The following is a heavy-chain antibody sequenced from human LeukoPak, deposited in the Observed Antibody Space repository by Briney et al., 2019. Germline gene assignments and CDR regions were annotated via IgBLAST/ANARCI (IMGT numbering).Heavy chain of an antibody. CDR3: TTVLTGYYLYFDY. CDR1: GFTFSNAW. J-gene: IGHJ4*02. CDR2: IKSKTDGGTT. Sequence: PGGSLRLPYAASGFTFSNAWMSWVRQAPGKGLEWVGRIKSKTDGGTTDYAAPVKARFTISRDDSKNTLYLQMNSLKTEDTAVYYCTTVLTGYYLYFDYWGQGTLVTVSS. V-gene: IGHV3-15*01. D-gene: IGHD3-9*01.